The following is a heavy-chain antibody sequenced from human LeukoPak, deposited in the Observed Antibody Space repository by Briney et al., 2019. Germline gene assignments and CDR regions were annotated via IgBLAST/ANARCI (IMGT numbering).Heavy chain of an antibody. D-gene: IGHD1-26*01. CDR1: GDTLTSYY. V-gene: IGHV1-46*04. J-gene: IGHJ4*02. Sequence: ASVKVSCKTSGDTLTSYYIHWVRQAPGQGLEWMGITNPSGGSTSNAQKLQGRVTMTRDTSTSTVYMELSSLRSEDTAVYYCARGSGAWVYWGQGTLVTVSS. CDR2: TNPSGGST. CDR3: ARGSGAWVY.